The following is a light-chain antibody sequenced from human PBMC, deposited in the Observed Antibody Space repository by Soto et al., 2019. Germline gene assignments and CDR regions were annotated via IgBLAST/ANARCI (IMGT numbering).Light chain of an antibody. V-gene: IGLV2-14*03. CDR3: SSYTSSSTEV. CDR2: DVS. CDR1: SSDVGAYIY. J-gene: IGLJ1*01. Sequence: QSVLTQPSSVSGSPGRSIAISCPGTSSDVGAYIYVSWYQHHPGKAPKLILYDVSARPSGVSDRFSGSKSGNTASLTISGLQPEDEADYYCSSYTSSSTEVFGTGTKVTVL.